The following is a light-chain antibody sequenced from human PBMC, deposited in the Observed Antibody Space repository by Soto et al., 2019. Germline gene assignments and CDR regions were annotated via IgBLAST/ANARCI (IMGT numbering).Light chain of an antibody. J-gene: IGLJ1*01. Sequence: QSALTQPASVSGSPGQSIIISCTGTSSDIGGYNDVSWYQQHPGKAPKVMIYEVSKRPPGISNRFSGSKSGNTASLSISGLQAEDEADYYCSSYTSSNTFYVFGTGTKVTVL. V-gene: IGLV2-14*01. CDR2: EVS. CDR3: SSYTSSNTFYV. CDR1: SSDIGGYND.